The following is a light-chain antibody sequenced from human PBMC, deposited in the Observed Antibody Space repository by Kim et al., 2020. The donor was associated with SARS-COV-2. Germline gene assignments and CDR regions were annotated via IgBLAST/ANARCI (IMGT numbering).Light chain of an antibody. V-gene: IGLV2-14*03. CDR1: RSDVGGYNY. CDR3: SSYTSSSTGV. CDR2: DVS. J-gene: IGLJ3*02. Sequence: QSALTQPASVSGSPGQSITISCTGTRSDVGGYNYVSWYQQHPGKAPQLMIYDVSNRPSGVSNRFSGSKSGNTASLPISGLQAEDEADYYCSSYTSSSTGVFGGGTQLTVL.